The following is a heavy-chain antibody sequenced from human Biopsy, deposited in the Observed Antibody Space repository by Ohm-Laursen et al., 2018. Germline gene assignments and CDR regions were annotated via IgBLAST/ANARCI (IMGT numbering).Heavy chain of an antibody. V-gene: IGHV3-11*01. CDR1: GFTFSDYY. J-gene: IGHJ6*02. CDR2: ITSGGPTA. D-gene: IGHD5-24*01. Sequence: GSLRLSCAASGFTFSDYYMSWIRQAPGKGLEWVSYITSGGPTADYAGSVKGRFTISRDNAKSSLFLQMNSLRAEDTAVYYCARDVEGFYSYAMDVWGQGTTVTVSS. CDR3: ARDVEGFYSYAMDV.